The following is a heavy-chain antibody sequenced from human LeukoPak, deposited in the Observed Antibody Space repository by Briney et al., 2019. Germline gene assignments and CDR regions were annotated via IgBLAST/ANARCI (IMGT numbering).Heavy chain of an antibody. CDR3: ARDGTYYYGSGREDYYYGVDV. CDR2: INPNSGGT. J-gene: IGHJ6*02. D-gene: IGHD3-10*01. V-gene: IGHV1-2*02. CDR1: GYTFTGYY. Sequence: ASVKVSCKASGYTFTGYYMHWVRQAPGQGLEWMGWINPNSGGTNYAQKFQGRVTMTRDTSISTAYMELSRLRSDDTAVYYCARDGTYYYGSGREDYYYGVDVWGQGTTVTVSS.